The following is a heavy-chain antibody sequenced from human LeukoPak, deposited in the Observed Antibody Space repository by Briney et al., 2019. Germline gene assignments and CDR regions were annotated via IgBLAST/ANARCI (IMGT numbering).Heavy chain of an antibody. V-gene: IGHV3-30*04. Sequence: GGSLRLSCAASGFTFSSYAMHWVRQAPGKGLEWVAVVSYDGSNKYHADSVKGRFTISRDNSKNTLYLQMNSLRAEDTAVYYCARGQGGGKYYFDYWGQGTLVTVSS. J-gene: IGHJ4*02. D-gene: IGHD3-16*01. CDR2: VSYDGSNK. CDR3: ARGQGGGKYYFDY. CDR1: GFTFSSYA.